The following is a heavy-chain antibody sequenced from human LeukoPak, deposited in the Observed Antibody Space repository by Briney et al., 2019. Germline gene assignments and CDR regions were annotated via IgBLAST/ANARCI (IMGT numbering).Heavy chain of an antibody. CDR3: ARDKIVGASKFDY. Sequence: GGSLRLSCAVSGFTFSNYWMSWVRQAPGKGLEWVAHIKQDESEKYYVDFVKGRFTISRDNAKNSLYLQMNSLRAEDTAIYYCARDKIVGASKFDYWGQGTLVTVSS. CDR2: IKQDESEK. J-gene: IGHJ4*02. D-gene: IGHD1-26*01. V-gene: IGHV3-7*01. CDR1: GFTFSNYW.